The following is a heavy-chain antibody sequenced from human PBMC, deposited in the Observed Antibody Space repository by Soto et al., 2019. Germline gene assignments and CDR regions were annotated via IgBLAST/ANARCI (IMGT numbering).Heavy chain of an antibody. CDR2: ISYSGST. CDR3: ARDRLLPDYYGVDV. J-gene: IGHJ6*02. D-gene: IGHD3-22*01. CDR1: NGSISSAYY. Sequence: QVRLQESGPGLVKPSQTLSLTCTVSNGSISSAYYWSWIRQHPGKGLEWIAYISYSGSTYYNPSLKSRITISVDTSKNQFSLKLRSVTAADTAVYYCARDRLLPDYYGVDVWGQGTTVSVSS. V-gene: IGHV4-31*03.